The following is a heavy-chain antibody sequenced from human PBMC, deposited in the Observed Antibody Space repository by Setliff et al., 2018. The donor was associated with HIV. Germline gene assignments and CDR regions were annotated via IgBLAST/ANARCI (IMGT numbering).Heavy chain of an antibody. J-gene: IGHJ4*02. Sequence: GGSLRLSCAASGFTFRNYKFNWVRQAPGRGLEWVSSISIGSGGAIDYADSVQGRFTISRDNSKNSLSLQMNSLRVEDTAVYYCADPPSGYWGQGTLVTVSS. CDR2: ISIGSGGAI. D-gene: IGHD3-10*01. CDR3: ADPPSGY. CDR1: GFTFRNYK. V-gene: IGHV3-21*01.